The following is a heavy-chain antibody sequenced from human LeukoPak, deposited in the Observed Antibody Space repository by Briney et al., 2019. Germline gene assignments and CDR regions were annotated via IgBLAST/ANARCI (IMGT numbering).Heavy chain of an antibody. CDR2: INHSGST. D-gene: IGHD6-13*01. V-gene: IGHV4-34*01. J-gene: IGHJ1*01. CDR3: ARRVTIAAAGPRGFQH. CDR1: GGSFSGYY. Sequence: SETLSLTCAVYGGSFSGYYWSWIRQPPGKGLEWIGEINHSGSTNYNPSLKSRVTISVDTSKNQFSLKLSSVTAADTAVYYCARRVTIAAAGPRGFQHWGQGTLVTVSS.